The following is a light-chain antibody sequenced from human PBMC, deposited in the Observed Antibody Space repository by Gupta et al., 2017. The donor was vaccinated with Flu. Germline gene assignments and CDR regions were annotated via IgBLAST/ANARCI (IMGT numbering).Light chain of an antibody. CDR1: QSVSSN. CDR3: QQYNNWHAYS. CDR2: GAS. Sequence: EIVMTQSPATLSVSPGERATLSCRASQSVSSNLAWYQQKPGQAPRLLIYGASTRATGIPARCSGSGSGTEFTLTISSLQSEDFAVYYCQQYNNWHAYSFGQGTKLEIK. J-gene: IGKJ2*03. V-gene: IGKV3-15*01.